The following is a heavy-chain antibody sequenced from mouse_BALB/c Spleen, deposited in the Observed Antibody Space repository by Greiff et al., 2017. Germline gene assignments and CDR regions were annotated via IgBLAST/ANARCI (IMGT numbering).Heavy chain of an antibody. J-gene: IGHJ3*01. Sequence: VQLQQSGPGLVQPSQSLSITCTVSGFSLTSYGVHWVRQSPGKGLEWLGVIWSGGSTDYNAAFISRLSISKDNSKSQVFFKMNSLQANDTAIYYCASLYGNSFAYWGQGTLVTVSA. CDR2: IWSGGST. V-gene: IGHV2-2*02. CDR3: ASLYGNSFAY. D-gene: IGHD2-1*01. CDR1: GFSLTSYG.